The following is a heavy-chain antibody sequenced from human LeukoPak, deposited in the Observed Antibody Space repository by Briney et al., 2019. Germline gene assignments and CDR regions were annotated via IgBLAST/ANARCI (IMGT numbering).Heavy chain of an antibody. Sequence: PGGSLRLSCAASGISFSSHGMHWVRQAPGKGLEWVAVIWYDGSNIYYADSVKGRFTISRDNSKNTLYLQMNSLRAEDTALYYCARDRGMWYFDLWGRGTLVTVSS. J-gene: IGHJ2*01. CDR3: ARDRGMWYFDL. D-gene: IGHD3-10*01. V-gene: IGHV3-33*01. CDR2: IWYDGSNI. CDR1: GISFSSHG.